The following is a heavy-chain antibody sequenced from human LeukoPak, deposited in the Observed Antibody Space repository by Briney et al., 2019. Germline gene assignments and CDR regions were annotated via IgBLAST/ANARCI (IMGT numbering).Heavy chain of an antibody. CDR1: GGSISSSSYY. CDR2: IYYSGST. CDR3: ALLMITFGGVIVHRSGGDY. J-gene: IGHJ4*02. V-gene: IGHV4-39*01. Sequence: PSETLSLTCTVSGGSISSSSYYWGWIRQPPGKGLEWIGSIYYSGSTYYNPSLKSRVTISVDTSKNQFSLKLSSVTAADTAVYYCALLMITFGGVIVHRSGGDYWGQGTLVTVSS. D-gene: IGHD3-16*02.